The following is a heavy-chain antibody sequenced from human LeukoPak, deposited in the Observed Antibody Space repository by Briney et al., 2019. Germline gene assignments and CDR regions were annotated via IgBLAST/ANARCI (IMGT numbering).Heavy chain of an antibody. D-gene: IGHD1-14*01. V-gene: IGHV4-31*03. CDR1: GGSISSGGYY. CDR3: ARAVTHWYFDL. CDR2: IYYSGST. Sequence: SETLSLTCTVSGGSISSGGYYWSWIRQHPGKGLEWIGYIYYSGSTYYNPSLKSRVTIPVDTSKNQFSLKLSSVTAADTAVYYCARAVTHWYFDLWGRGTLVTVSS. J-gene: IGHJ2*01.